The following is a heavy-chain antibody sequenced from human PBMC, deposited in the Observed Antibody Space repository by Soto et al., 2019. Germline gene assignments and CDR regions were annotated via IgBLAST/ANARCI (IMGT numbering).Heavy chain of an antibody. Sequence: QVQLVESGGGVVQPGRSLRLSCAASGFTFSSYGMHWVRQAPGKGLEWVAVIWYDGSNKYYVDSVKGRFTISRDNSKNTLYLQMNSLRAEDTAVYYCARPHSSGYYSDAFDIWGQGTMVTVSS. CDR1: GFTFSSYG. J-gene: IGHJ3*02. V-gene: IGHV3-33*01. CDR2: IWYDGSNK. D-gene: IGHD3-22*01. CDR3: ARPHSSGYYSDAFDI.